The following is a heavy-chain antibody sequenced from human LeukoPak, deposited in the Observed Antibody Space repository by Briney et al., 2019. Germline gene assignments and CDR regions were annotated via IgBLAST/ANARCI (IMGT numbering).Heavy chain of an antibody. CDR3: ARGRGVKVPLDY. J-gene: IGHJ4*02. D-gene: IGHD3-10*01. Sequence: PSETLSLTCAVSGGSISSGGYSWSWIRQPPGKGLEWIGYIYYSGSTYYNPSLKSRVTISVDTSKNQFSLKLSSVTAADTAVYYCARGRGVKVPLDYWGQGTLVTVSS. CDR1: GGSISSGGYS. CDR2: IYYSGST. V-gene: IGHV4-30-4*07.